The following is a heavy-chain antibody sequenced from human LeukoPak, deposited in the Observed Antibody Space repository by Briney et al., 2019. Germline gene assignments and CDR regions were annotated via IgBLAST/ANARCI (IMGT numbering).Heavy chain of an antibody. D-gene: IGHD3-10*01. Sequence: PGGSLRLSCAASGFTFSSYWMHWVRQAPGKGLVWVSRINSDGSSTSYADSVKGRFTISRDNAKNTLYLQMNSLRAEDTAVYYCARDKGRANYYGSGRGAGAFDIWGQGTMVTVSS. CDR1: GFTFSSYW. CDR2: INSDGSST. V-gene: IGHV3-74*01. CDR3: ARDKGRANYYGSGRGAGAFDI. J-gene: IGHJ3*02.